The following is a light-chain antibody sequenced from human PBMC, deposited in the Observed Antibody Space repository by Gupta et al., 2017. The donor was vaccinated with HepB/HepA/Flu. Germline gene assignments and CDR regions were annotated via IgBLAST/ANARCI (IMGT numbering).Light chain of an antibody. CDR2: GAS. V-gene: IGKV3-11*01. CDR1: QSLSSY. CDR3: QQRSNWPRT. Sequence: EIVLTQSPATLSLSPGERATLSCRASQSLSSYLAWYQQNPGQAPRLLIYGASNRATGIPARFSGSGSGTDFTLTISSLEPEDFAVYYCQQRSNWPRTFGQGTRLEIK. J-gene: IGKJ5*01.